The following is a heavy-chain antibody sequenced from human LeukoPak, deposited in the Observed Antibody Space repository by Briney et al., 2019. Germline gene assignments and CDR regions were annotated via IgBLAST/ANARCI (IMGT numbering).Heavy chain of an antibody. D-gene: IGHD3-22*01. CDR3: ARYVDSYYDSSGYYCDYDAFDI. CDR1: GFTVSSNY. Sequence: GGSLRLSCAASGFTVSSNYMSWVRQAPGKGLECVSVIYSGGSAYYADSVKGRFTISRDTSKNTLYLQMNSLRAEDSAVYYCARYVDSYYDSSGYYCDYDAFDIWGQGTMVTVSS. V-gene: IGHV3-53*01. J-gene: IGHJ3*02. CDR2: IYSGGSA.